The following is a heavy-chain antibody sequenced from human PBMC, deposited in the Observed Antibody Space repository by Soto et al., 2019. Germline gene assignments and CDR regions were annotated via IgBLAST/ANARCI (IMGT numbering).Heavy chain of an antibody. CDR1: GGSFSGYY. CDR2: INHSGST. J-gene: IGHJ4*02. V-gene: IGHV4-34*01. D-gene: IGHD6-13*01. Sequence: PSETLSLTCAVYGGSFSGYYWSWIRQPPGKGLEWIGEINHSGSTNYNPSLKSRVTISVDTSKNQFSLKLSSVTAADTAVYYCARSGGKSSSSWYFDYWGQGTLVTVSS. CDR3: ARSGGKSSSSWYFDY.